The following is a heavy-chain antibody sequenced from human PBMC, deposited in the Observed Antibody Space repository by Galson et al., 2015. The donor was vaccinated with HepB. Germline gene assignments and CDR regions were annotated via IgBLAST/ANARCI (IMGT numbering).Heavy chain of an antibody. CDR3: AKVMAYCGGDCYSDAFDI. D-gene: IGHD2-21*02. J-gene: IGHJ3*02. CDR2: ISGSGGST. V-gene: IGHV3-23*01. CDR1: GFTFSSYA. Sequence: SLRLSCAASGFTFSSYAMSWVRQAPGKGLEWASAISGSGGSTYYADSVKGRFTISRDNSKNTLYLQMNSLRAEDTAVYYCAKVMAYCGGDCYSDAFDIWGQGTMVTVSS.